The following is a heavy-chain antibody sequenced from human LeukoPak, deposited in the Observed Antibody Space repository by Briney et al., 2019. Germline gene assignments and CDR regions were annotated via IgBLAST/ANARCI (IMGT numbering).Heavy chain of an antibody. D-gene: IGHD3-22*01. CDR1: GYSISSGYY. Sequence: PSETLSLTCTVSGYSISSGYYWGWIRQPPGKGLEWIGSIYNSGSTYYNPSLKSRATISLDTPANQISLKLSSVTAADTAVYYCARDLAVLGYFHFDYWGQGTLVTVSS. CDR3: ARDLAVLGYFHFDY. CDR2: IYNSGST. V-gene: IGHV4-38-2*02. J-gene: IGHJ4*02.